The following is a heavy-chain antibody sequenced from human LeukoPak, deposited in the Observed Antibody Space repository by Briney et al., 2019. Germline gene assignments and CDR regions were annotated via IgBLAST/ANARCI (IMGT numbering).Heavy chain of an antibody. D-gene: IGHD3-16*01. J-gene: IGHJ5*02. CDR3: AREMAAAGEDTNSWGNWFDP. V-gene: IGHV1-2*02. CDR1: GYTFTGYY. Sequence: ASVKVSCKASGYTFTGYYMHWVRQAPGQGLEWMGWINPNSGGTNYAQKFQGRVTMTRDTSISTAYMELSRLRSDDTAVYYCAREMAAAGEDTNSWGNWFDPWGQGTLVTVSS. CDR2: INPNSGGT.